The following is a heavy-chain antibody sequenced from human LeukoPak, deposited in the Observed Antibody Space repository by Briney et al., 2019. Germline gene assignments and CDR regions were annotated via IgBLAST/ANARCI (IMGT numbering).Heavy chain of an antibody. CDR1: VGTFSSYA. V-gene: IGHV1-69*01. Sequence: GSSVKVSCKASVGTFSSYAISWVRQAPGQGLEWMGGIIPIFGTANYAQKFQGRVTITADESTSTAYMELSSLRSEDTAVYYCAGRPRVSGYSYYGMDVWGQGTTVTVSS. J-gene: IGHJ6*02. D-gene: IGHD3-10*01. CDR2: IIPIFGTA. CDR3: AGRPRVSGYSYYGMDV.